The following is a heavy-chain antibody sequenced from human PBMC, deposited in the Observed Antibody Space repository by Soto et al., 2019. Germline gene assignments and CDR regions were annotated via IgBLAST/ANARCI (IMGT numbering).Heavy chain of an antibody. V-gene: IGHV4-31*03. CDR3: ARDGPGQLLGQSYQF. CDR1: GGSISSGGYY. CDR2: IYYSGST. D-gene: IGHD2-2*01. Sequence: SETLSLTCTVSGGSISSGGYYWSWIRQHPGKGLEWIGYIYYSGSTYYNPSLKSRVTISVDTSKNQFSLKLSSVTAEDTAAYYCARDGPGQLLGQSYQFWGRGTLVTVSS. J-gene: IGHJ1*01.